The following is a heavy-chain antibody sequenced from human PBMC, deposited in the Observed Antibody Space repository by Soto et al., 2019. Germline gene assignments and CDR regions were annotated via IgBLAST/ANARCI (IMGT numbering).Heavy chain of an antibody. V-gene: IGHV1-46*01. J-gene: IGHJ3*02. CDR1: GYTFTRYN. CDR2: IDTRGGSA. Sequence: QAQLVQSGAEVKKPGASANISCKASGYTFTRYNIHWVRQAPGQGLEWMGIIDTRGGSADYTQRFHGRVTMTRDTSTGTVYMELSSLGSEDTAVYYCARDLPRDLVRGSFDIWGQGTMVTVSS. D-gene: IGHD3-10*01. CDR3: ARDLPRDLVRGSFDI.